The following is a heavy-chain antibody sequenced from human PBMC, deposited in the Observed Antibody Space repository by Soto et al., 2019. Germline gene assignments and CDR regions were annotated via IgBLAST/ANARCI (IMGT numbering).Heavy chain of an antibody. CDR1: GFTFSYYP. CDR3: VRVPGDMVAILYSYPLDGREPRSDVDV. Sequence: QMQLVESGGGAVQPGRSLRLSCAASGFTFSYYPMHWVRQAPGKGLEWVAVISFDGSNKYYADSVKGRFTISRDYSKNTLNLQMNSLRGEDTAVYYCVRVPGDMVAILYSYPLDGREPRSDVDVWGQGTTVTVSS. V-gene: IGHV3-30*04. J-gene: IGHJ6*02. D-gene: IGHD5-12*01. CDR2: ISFDGSNK.